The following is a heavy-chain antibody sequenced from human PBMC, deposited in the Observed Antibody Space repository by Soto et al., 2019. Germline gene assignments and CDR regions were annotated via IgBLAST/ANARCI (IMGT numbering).Heavy chain of an antibody. CDR3: TRVVVIPRIDY. Sequence: PGGSLRLSCTASGFTFGDYAMSWFRQAPGKGLEWVGFIRSKAYGGTTEYAASVKGRFTISRDDSKSIAYLQMNSLKTEDTAVYYCTRVVVIPRIDYWGQGTLVTVSS. CDR1: GFTFGDYA. CDR2: IRSKAYGGTT. D-gene: IGHD3-22*01. J-gene: IGHJ4*02. V-gene: IGHV3-49*03.